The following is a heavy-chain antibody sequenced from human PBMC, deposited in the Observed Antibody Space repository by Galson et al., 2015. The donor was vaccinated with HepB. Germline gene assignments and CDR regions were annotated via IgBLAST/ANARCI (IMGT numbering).Heavy chain of an antibody. J-gene: IGHJ4*02. D-gene: IGHD6-19*01. CDR1: GFSLSTSGVG. V-gene: IGHV2-5*01. Sequence: PALVKPTQTLTLTCTFSGFSLSTSGVGVGWIRQPPGKALEWLALIYWNDDKRYSPSLKSRLTITKDTSKNQVVLTMTNMDPVDTATYYCAHSSGWCVYFDYWGQGTLVTVSS. CDR3: AHSSGWCVYFDY. CDR2: IYWNDDK.